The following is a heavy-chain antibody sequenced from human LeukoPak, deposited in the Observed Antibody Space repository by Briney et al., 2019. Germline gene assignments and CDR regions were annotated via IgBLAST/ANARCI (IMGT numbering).Heavy chain of an antibody. J-gene: IGHJ4*02. V-gene: IGHV3-23*01. CDR1: GFTFSSYA. Sequence: GGSLRLSCAASGFTFSSYAMSWVRQAPGKGLEWVSSTTGSSASTYYADSVKGRFTISRDNSKNTLYLQMNSLRAEDMAVYFCAKLDYYDTHWGQGTLVTVSS. D-gene: IGHD3-22*01. CDR2: TTGSSAST. CDR3: AKLDYYDTH.